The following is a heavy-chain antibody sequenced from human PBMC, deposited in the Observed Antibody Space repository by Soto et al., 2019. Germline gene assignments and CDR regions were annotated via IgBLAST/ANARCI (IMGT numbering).Heavy chain of an antibody. V-gene: IGHV3-21*01. CDR1: GFTFSNYN. D-gene: IGHD6-13*01. CDR3: ARDSSFSFDY. CDR2: ISSGSSYI. J-gene: IGHJ4*02. Sequence: WGSLRLSCAASGFTFSNYNMKWVRQAPGKGLEWVSSISSGSSYIYYTDSVKGRFTISRDNAKNSLYLQMNSLRAEDTAVYYCARDSSFSFDYWGQGTLVTVSS.